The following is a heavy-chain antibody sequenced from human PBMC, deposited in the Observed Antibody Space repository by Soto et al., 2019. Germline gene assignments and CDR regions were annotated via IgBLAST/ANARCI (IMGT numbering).Heavy chain of an antibody. CDR1: GGSISSSSYY. Sequence: WETLSLTCTVSGGSISSSSYYWGWIRQPPGKGLEWIGSIYYSGSTYYNPSLKSRVTISVDTSKNQFSLKLSSVTAADTAVYYCARQGLLWFGESMRVRNWFDPWGQGTLVTVSS. V-gene: IGHV4-39*01. J-gene: IGHJ5*02. D-gene: IGHD3-10*01. CDR2: IYYSGST. CDR3: ARQGLLWFGESMRVRNWFDP.